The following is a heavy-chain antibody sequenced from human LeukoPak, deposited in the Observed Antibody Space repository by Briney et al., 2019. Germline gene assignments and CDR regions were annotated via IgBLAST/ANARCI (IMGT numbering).Heavy chain of an antibody. CDR2: IYYSGRT. D-gene: IGHD3-3*01. Sequence: SETLSLTCTVSGGSISSGDYYWSWIRQPPGKGLEWIGYIYYSGRTYYNPSLKSRVTISVDTSKNQFSLKLSSVTAADTAVYYCAREEWRLFDYWGQGTLVTVSS. V-gene: IGHV4-30-4*08. J-gene: IGHJ4*02. CDR3: AREEWRLFDY. CDR1: GGSISSGDYY.